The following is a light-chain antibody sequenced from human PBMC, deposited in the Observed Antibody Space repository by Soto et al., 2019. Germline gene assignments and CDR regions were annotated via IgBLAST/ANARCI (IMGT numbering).Light chain of an antibody. V-gene: IGLV1-40*01. CDR2: GNS. CDR1: SSNIGAGYD. CDR3: QSYDSSLSGFVG. Sequence: QTVVTPPPSVSGAPGQRVTISCTGSSSNIGAGYDVHWYQQLPGTAPKLLIYGNSNRPSGVPDRFSGSKSGTSASLAITGLQAEDEADYYCQSYDSSLSGFVGFGGGTKLTVL. J-gene: IGLJ2*01.